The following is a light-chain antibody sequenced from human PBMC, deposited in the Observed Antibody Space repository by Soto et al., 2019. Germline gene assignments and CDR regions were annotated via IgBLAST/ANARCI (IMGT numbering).Light chain of an antibody. Sequence: DIVMTQSPDSLAVSLGERATINCRSSQTVLYSSNNKNHLAWYQQKPGQPPKLLIYWASTRESGVPDRFSGSGSGTDFTLTISSLQAEDVAVYYCQQYYTTPYTFGQATKLEI. J-gene: IGKJ2*01. CDR2: WAS. CDR1: QTVLYSSNNKNH. CDR3: QQYYTTPYT. V-gene: IGKV4-1*01.